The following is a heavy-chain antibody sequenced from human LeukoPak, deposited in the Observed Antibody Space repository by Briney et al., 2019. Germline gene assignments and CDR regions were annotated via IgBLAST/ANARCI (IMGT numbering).Heavy chain of an antibody. J-gene: IGHJ6*03. V-gene: IGHV1-69*05. CDR3: ARDPYCGGDCYFSSMDV. Sequence: ASVKVSCKSSGGTFSSYAISWVRQAPGQGLEWMGRIIPIFGTANYAQKFQGRVTITTDESTSTAYMELSSLRSEDTAVYYCARDPYCGGDCYFSSMDVWGKGTTVTVSS. D-gene: IGHD2-21*01. CDR1: GGTFSSYA. CDR2: IIPIFGTA.